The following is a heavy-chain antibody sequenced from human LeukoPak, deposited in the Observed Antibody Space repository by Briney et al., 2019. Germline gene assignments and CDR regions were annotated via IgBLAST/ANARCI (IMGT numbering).Heavy chain of an antibody. Sequence: GGSLRLSCAASGFTFSSYGMHWVRQAPGKGLEWVAVIWYDGSNKYYADSVKGRFTISRDNSKNTLYPQMNSLRAEDTAVYYCARGFAAPAAMYFDYWGQGTLVTVSS. V-gene: IGHV3-33*01. CDR3: ARGFAAPAAMYFDY. J-gene: IGHJ4*02. CDR1: GFTFSSYG. D-gene: IGHD2-2*01. CDR2: IWYDGSNK.